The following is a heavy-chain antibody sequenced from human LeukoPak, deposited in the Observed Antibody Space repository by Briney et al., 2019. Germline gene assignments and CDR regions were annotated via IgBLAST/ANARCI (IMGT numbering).Heavy chain of an antibody. CDR1: GGSISSYY. J-gene: IGHJ2*01. CDR2: IYTSGST. V-gene: IGHV4-4*07. D-gene: IGHD3-9*01. Sequence: PSETLSLTCTVSGGSISSYYWSWIRQPAGKGLEWIGRIYTSGSTNYNPSLKSRVTMSVDTSKNQVSLKLSSVTAADTAIYYCASLTNTTGYIPWYFDLWGRGTLVTVSS. CDR3: ASLTNTTGYIPWYFDL.